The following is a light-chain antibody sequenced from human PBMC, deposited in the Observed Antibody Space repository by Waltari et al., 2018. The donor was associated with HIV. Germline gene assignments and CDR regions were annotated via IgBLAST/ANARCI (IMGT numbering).Light chain of an antibody. V-gene: IGKV3-20*01. Sequence: EIVLTQSPGTLSLSPGERATLSCRASQNVISTYLAWYQQKPGQAPRLRIYGASSRAAGTSDRFGGSGSGTDFTLTISRLEPEDFAVYYCQLFGDSHRTFGQGTKVEI. CDR2: GAS. J-gene: IGKJ1*01. CDR1: QNVISTY. CDR3: QLFGDSHRT.